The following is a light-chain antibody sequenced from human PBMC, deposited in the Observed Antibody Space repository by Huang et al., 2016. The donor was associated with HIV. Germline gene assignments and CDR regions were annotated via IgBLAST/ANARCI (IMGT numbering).Light chain of an antibody. CDR1: QDISNY. V-gene: IGKV1-33*01. J-gene: IGKJ3*01. CDR3: QQYDNLPRFT. Sequence: DIQMTQSPSSLSASVGDRVTITCQAGQDISNYLNWYQQKPGKAPKRLIYDASNLETVVSSSFSGSGSGTDFTFTISSLQPEDIATYYCQQYDNLPRFTFGPGTKVDIK. CDR2: DAS.